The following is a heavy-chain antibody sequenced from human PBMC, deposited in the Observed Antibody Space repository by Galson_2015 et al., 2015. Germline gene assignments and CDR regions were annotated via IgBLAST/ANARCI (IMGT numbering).Heavy chain of an antibody. D-gene: IGHD1-26*01. CDR3: ARQGGLPAYYSGMTS. CDR1: GYIFSNFW. Sequence: QSGAEVKKPGESLKISCKGSGYIFSNFWIGWVRQMPGKGLEWMGVIYPGDSDTRYNPSFEGQVTISADESINTAYLQWNRLKASDTAIYYCARQGGLPAYYSGMTSGAKGPRSPSP. J-gene: IGHJ6*02. V-gene: IGHV5-51*01. CDR2: IYPGDSDT.